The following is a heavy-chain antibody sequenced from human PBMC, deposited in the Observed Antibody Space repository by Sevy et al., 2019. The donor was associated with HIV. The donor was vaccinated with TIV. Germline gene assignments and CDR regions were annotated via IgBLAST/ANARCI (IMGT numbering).Heavy chain of an antibody. Sequence: ASVKVSCKASGYTFTSQPIHWVRQAPGRGLEWMAWINTGNGNKKYAKKFQDRVTITSDTSARTAYMELTNLRSEDTAVYYCTRDREGPTPKAFDVWGQGTMVTVSS. V-gene: IGHV1-3*04. CDR2: INTGNGNK. CDR3: TRDREGPTPKAFDV. CDR1: GYTFTSQP. J-gene: IGHJ3*01.